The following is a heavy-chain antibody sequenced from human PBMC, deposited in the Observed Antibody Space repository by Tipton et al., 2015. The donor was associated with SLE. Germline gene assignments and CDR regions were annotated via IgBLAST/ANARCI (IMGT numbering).Heavy chain of an antibody. CDR3: ARGRHSNSPNWFDP. V-gene: IGHV4-30-2*06. J-gene: IGHJ5*02. D-gene: IGHD4-11*01. Sequence: LRLSCTVSGGSISGGGYSWSWIRQSPGKGLEWIGSLYQSGSIHYNPSLENRVTISVDRSKNQFSLSLSSVTAADTAVYYCARGRHSNSPNWFDPWGQGTLITVSS. CDR2: LYQSGSI. CDR1: GGSISGGGYS.